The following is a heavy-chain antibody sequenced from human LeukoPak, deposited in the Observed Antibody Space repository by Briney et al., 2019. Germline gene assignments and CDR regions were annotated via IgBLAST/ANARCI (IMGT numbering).Heavy chain of an antibody. V-gene: IGHV3-48*03. CDR2: ISSSGSTI. Sequence: GGSLRLSCAASGFTFSSYEMNWVRQAPGKGLEWVSYISSSGSTIYYADSVKGRFTISRDNAKNSLYLQMNSLRAEDTAVYYCARDISIAAAGTDADYWGQGTLVTVSS. CDR1: GFTFSSYE. D-gene: IGHD6-13*01. CDR3: ARDISIAAAGTDADY. J-gene: IGHJ4*02.